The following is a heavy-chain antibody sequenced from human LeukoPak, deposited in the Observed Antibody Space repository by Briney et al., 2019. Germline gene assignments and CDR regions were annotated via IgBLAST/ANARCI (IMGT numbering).Heavy chain of an antibody. V-gene: IGHV4-34*01. J-gene: IGHJ4*02. CDR3: ARPGDSGSYYLAY. D-gene: IGHD1-26*01. Sequence: SETLSLTCAVYGGSFSGYYWSWIRQPPGKGLEWIGETNHSGSSNYNPSLKSRITISVDTSKNQFSLRLSSVTAADTAMYYCARPGDSGSYYLAYWGLGTLVTVSS. CDR2: TNHSGSS. CDR1: GGSFSGYY.